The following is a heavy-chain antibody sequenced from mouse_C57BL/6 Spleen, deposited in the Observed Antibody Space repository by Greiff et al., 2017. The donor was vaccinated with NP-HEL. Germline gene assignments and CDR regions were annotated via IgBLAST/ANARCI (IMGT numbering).Heavy chain of an antibody. V-gene: IGHV1-54*01. J-gene: IGHJ4*01. CDR2: INPGSGGT. Sequence: VQLQESGAELVRPGTSVKVSCKASGYAFTNYLIEWVKQRPGQGLEWIGVINPGSGGTNYNEKFKGKATLTADKSSSTAYMQLSSLTSEDSAVYFCARGGITTVVAPYYAMDYWGQGTSVTVSS. CDR3: ARGGITTVVAPYYAMDY. D-gene: IGHD1-1*01. CDR1: GYAFTNYL.